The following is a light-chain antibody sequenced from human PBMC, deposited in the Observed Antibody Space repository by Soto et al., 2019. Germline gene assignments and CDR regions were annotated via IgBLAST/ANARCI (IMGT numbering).Light chain of an antibody. CDR3: LQHNSFPLT. CDR1: QSISNH. V-gene: IGKV1-17*01. CDR2: AAS. J-gene: IGKJ4*01. Sequence: DIQMTQSPSSLSASVEDRVIITCRASQSISNHLNWYQQKPGKAPKLLIYAASILQSGVPSRFSGSGSGTEFTLTISSLQPEDFATYYCLQHNSFPLTFGGGTKVDIK.